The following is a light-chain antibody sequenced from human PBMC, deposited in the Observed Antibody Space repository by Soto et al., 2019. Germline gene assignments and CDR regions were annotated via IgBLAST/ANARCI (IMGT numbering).Light chain of an antibody. Sequence: DIQMTQSPSAMSASVGDRVTITCRASQGINNHLVWFQQRPGKVPKRLVFGTYNLQSGVPSRFSGSGSGTEFTLTIRGLQPEDFAIYYCLQHNSYPITLGQGTRLEIK. CDR2: GTY. J-gene: IGKJ5*01. CDR1: QGINNH. V-gene: IGKV1-17*03. CDR3: LQHNSYPIT.